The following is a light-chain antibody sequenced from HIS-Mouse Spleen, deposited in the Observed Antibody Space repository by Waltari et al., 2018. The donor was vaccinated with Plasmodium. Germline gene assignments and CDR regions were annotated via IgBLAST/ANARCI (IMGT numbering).Light chain of an antibody. Sequence: QSALTQPASVSGSPGQSIPISCTGTSSDVGSYNLVSWYQQHPDKAPKLMIYEGSKRPAGVSNRCSGSKSGNTASRTISGLQAEDEADYYCCSYAGSSTNWVFGGGTKLTVL. J-gene: IGLJ3*02. CDR1: SSDVGSYNL. V-gene: IGLV2-23*01. CDR2: EGS. CDR3: CSYAGSSTNWV.